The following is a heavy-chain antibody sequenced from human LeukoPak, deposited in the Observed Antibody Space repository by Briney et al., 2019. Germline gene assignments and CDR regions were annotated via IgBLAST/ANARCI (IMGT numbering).Heavy chain of an antibody. J-gene: IGHJ6*02. CDR1: GYNFNNYG. D-gene: IGHD1-26*01. CDR3: ARGSYPYSHGMDV. CDR2: ISAKTGNT. V-gene: IGHV1-18*01. Sequence: ASVKVSCKASGYNFNNYGVSWVRQAPGQGLEWMGWISAKTGNTNYAQKVQGRATMTTDTSTTTAYMELRSLGSDDTAVYYCARGSYPYSHGMDVWGQGTTVTASS.